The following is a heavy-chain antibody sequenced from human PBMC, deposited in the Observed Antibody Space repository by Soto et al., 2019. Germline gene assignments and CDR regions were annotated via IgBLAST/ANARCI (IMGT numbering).Heavy chain of an antibody. D-gene: IGHD2-15*01. Sequence: QVQLQESSPGLVKPSGTLSPTCAVSGGSISSSNWWTWVRQPPGEGLHWIGEIYHDGSTNSNSSLKSRVTISVDKSKNQFSLNLTSVTAADTAVYYCARVGGPRVALDYWGQGTLVTVSS. CDR3: ARVGGPRVALDY. V-gene: IGHV4-4*02. CDR2: IYHDGST. CDR1: GGSISSSNW. J-gene: IGHJ4*02.